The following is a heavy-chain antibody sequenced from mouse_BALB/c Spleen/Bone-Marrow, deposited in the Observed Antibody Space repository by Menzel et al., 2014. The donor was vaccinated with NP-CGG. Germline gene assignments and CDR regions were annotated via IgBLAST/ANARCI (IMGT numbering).Heavy chain of an antibody. Sequence: VKLMESGAELVRPGTSVKVSCKASGYAFTNYLIEWVKQRPGQGLEWIGAINPGSGGTNYNEKFKGKATLTADKSSSTAYMQLSSLTSDDSAVYFCARQLGPPYAMDYWGQGTSVTVSS. V-gene: IGHV1-54*01. CDR3: ARQLGPPYAMDY. J-gene: IGHJ4*01. CDR1: GYAFTNYL. D-gene: IGHD3-1*01. CDR2: INPGSGGT.